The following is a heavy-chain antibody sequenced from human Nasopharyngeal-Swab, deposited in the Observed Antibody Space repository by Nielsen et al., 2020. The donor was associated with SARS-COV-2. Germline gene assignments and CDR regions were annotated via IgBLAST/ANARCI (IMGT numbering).Heavy chain of an antibody. Sequence: GESLKISCKGSGYSFTSYWIVWVRQMPGKGLEWMGIIHPGDSDTRYSPSFQGQVTISADKSITTAYLQWSSLKASDTAMYYCARPRGYSGSSDAFDIWGQGTMVTVSS. CDR2: IHPGDSDT. J-gene: IGHJ3*02. D-gene: IGHD5-12*01. CDR3: ARPRGYSGSSDAFDI. V-gene: IGHV5-51*01. CDR1: GYSFTSYW.